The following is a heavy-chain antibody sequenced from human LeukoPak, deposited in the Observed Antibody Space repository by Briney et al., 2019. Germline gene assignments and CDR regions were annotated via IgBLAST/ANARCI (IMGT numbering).Heavy chain of an antibody. CDR2: ISRDGEII. J-gene: IGHJ4*02. V-gene: IGHV3-48*04. CDR3: ARDQWYSFDS. CDR1: GFTFYDFT. Sequence: GRSLRLSCAVSGFTFYDFTLNWVRHAQGRGLECLSYISRDGEIISYADSVKGRFTISRDNAKNSLFLKLNSLRAEDTAVYYCARDQWYSFDSWGQGTLVTVSS. D-gene: IGHD1-1*01.